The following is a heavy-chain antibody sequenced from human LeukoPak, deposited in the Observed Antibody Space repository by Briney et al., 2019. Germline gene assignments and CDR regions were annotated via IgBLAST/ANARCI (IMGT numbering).Heavy chain of an antibody. CDR1: GYGFTSYW. Sequence: GESLKISCKGSGYGFTSYWIGWVRQMPGKGLEWMGIIYPGDSDTRYSPSFQGQVTISADKSISTAYLQWSSLKASDTAMYYCARLMTYSSSWYASAIGYWGQGTLVTVSS. V-gene: IGHV5-51*01. CDR3: ARLMTYSSSWYASAIGY. CDR2: IYPGDSDT. J-gene: IGHJ4*02. D-gene: IGHD6-13*01.